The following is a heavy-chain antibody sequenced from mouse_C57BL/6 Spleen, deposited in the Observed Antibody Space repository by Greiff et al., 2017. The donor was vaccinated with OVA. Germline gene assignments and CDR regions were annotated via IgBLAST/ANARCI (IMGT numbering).Heavy chain of an antibody. CDR1: GYTFTSYG. V-gene: IGHV1-81*01. J-gene: IGHJ2*01. CDR3: ARGDYDGGGHFDY. Sequence: QVQLQQSGAELARPGASVKLSCKASGYTFTSYGISWVKQRTGQGLEWIGEIYPRSGNTYYNEKFKGKATLTADKSSSTAYMELRSLTAEDSAVYFCARGDYDGGGHFDYWGQGTTLTVSS. CDR2: IYPRSGNT. D-gene: IGHD2-4*01.